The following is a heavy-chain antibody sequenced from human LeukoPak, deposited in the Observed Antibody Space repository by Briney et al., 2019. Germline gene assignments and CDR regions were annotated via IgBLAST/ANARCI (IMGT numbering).Heavy chain of an antibody. Sequence: SETLSLTCTVSGGSISSYYWSWILQPPGKGLEWIGYIYYSGSTNYNPSLKSRVTISVDTSKNQFSLKLSSVTAADTAVYYCARGQDIVVVPAGGDPYYYYGMDVWGQGTTVTVSS. CDR2: IYYSGST. J-gene: IGHJ6*02. CDR1: GGSISSYY. V-gene: IGHV4-59*01. D-gene: IGHD2-2*01. CDR3: ARGQDIVVVPAGGDPYYYYGMDV.